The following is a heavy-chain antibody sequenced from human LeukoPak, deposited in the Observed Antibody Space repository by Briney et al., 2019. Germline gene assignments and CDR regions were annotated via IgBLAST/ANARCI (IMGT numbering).Heavy chain of an antibody. D-gene: IGHD4-17*01. CDR1: GGTFSSYA. CDR3: ARARVDYGDYGDYFDY. V-gene: IGHV1-69*06. CDR2: IISIFGTA. J-gene: IGHJ4*02. Sequence: ASVKVSCKASGGTFSSYAISWVRQAPGQGLEWMGGIISIFGTANYAQKFQGRVTITADKSTSTAYMELSSLRSEDTAVYYCARARVDYGDYGDYFDYWGQGTLVTVSS.